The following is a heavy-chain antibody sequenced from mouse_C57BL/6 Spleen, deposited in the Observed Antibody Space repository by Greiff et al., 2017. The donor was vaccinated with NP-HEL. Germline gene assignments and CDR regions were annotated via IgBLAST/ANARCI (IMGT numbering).Heavy chain of an antibody. V-gene: IGHV5-9-1*02. J-gene: IGHJ1*03. CDR1: GFTFSSYA. CDR2: ISSGGDYI. D-gene: IGHD1-1*01. Sequence: EVMLVESGEGLVKPGGSLKLSCAASGFTFSSYAMSWVRQTPEKRLEWVAYISSGGDYIYYADTVKGRFTISRDNARNTLYLQMSSLKSEDTAMYYCTREYYGSRRGYFDVWGTGTTVTVSS. CDR3: TREYYGSRRGYFDV.